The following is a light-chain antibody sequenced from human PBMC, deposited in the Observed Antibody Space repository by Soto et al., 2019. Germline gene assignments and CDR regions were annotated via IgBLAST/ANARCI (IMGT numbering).Light chain of an antibody. CDR1: SSNIGAGYP. CDR2: G. CDR3: QSYDSSLSRRWV. Sequence: QSVLTQPPSVSGAPGQRVTISCTGSSSNIGAGYPVHWYLQLPGTAPKLLVAGNRPSGVPDRFSVSKSGASASLAITGLQAEDEADYYCQSYDSSLSRRWVFGGGTKLTVL. J-gene: IGLJ3*02. V-gene: IGLV1-40*01.